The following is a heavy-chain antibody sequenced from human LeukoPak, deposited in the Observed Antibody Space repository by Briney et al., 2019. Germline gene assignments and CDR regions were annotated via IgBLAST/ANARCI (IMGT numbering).Heavy chain of an antibody. CDR3: ARVPLVVAATRYYYYGMDV. Sequence: ASVKVSCKASGYNFTSYGISWVRQAPGQGLEWMGWISAYNGNTNYAQKLQGRVTMTTDTSTSTAYMELRSLRSDDTAVYYCARVPLVVAATRYYYYGMDVWGQGTTVTVSS. V-gene: IGHV1-18*01. CDR2: ISAYNGNT. D-gene: IGHD2-15*01. CDR1: GYNFTSYG. J-gene: IGHJ6*02.